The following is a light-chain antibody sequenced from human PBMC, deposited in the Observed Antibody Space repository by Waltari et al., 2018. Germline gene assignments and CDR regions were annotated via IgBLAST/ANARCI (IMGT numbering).Light chain of an antibody. V-gene: IGKV3-20*01. CDR1: ERVGRS. J-gene: IGKJ1*01. CDR2: GAS. Sequence: EIVLTLSPGTLSLSPGERATLSCRASERVGRSLAWYQQRPGQAPRLLIYGASNRAPGIPDWFSGSGSGTEFSLTISRLEPEDFAVYYCQHYVRLPATFGQGTKVEIK. CDR3: QHYVRLPAT.